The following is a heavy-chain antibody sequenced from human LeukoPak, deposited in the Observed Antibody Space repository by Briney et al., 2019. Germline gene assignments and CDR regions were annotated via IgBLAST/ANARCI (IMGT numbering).Heavy chain of an antibody. J-gene: IGHJ4*02. CDR1: GFTFSSYA. Sequence: GGSLRLSCAASGFTFSSYAMSWVRQAPGKGLEWVSAISGSGGSTYYADSVKGRFTISRDNSKNTLYLQMNSLRAEDTAVFYCAKDPDILTGYYVDYWDQGTLATVSS. D-gene: IGHD3-9*01. V-gene: IGHV3-23*01. CDR2: ISGSGGST. CDR3: AKDPDILTGYYVDY.